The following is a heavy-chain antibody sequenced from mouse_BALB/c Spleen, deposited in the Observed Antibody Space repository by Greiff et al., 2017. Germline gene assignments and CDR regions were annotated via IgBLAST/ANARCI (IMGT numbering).Heavy chain of an antibody. J-gene: IGHJ4*01. D-gene: IGHD2-1*01. CDR1: GYSITSGYY. CDR3: AREGGYYGNSYAMDY. CDR2: ISYDGSN. Sequence: VQLKESGPGLVKPSQSLSLTCSVTGYSITSGYYWNWIRQFPGNKLEWMGYISYDGSNNYNPSLKNRISITRDTSKNQFFLKLNSVTTEDTATYYCAREGGYYGNSYAMDYWGQGTSVTVSS. V-gene: IGHV3-6*02.